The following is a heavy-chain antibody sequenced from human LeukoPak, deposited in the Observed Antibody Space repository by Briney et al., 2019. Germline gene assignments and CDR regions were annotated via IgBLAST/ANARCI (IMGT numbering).Heavy chain of an antibody. J-gene: IGHJ5*02. Sequence: SETLSLTCTVSGGSISSYYWSWIRQPPGKGLEWIGYIYYSGSTNYNPSLKSRVTISVDTSKNQFSLKLSSVTAADTAVYYCAGGYSSGWYLAHWFDPWGQGTLVTVSS. CDR1: GGSISSYY. CDR2: IYYSGST. CDR3: AGGYSSGWYLAHWFDP. V-gene: IGHV4-59*01. D-gene: IGHD6-19*01.